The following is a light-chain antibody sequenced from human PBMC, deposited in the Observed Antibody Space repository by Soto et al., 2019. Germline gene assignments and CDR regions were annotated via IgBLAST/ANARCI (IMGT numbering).Light chain of an antibody. CDR1: QSIRHY. V-gene: IGKV1-5*01. CDR2: GAS. J-gene: IGKJ1*01. CDR3: QHHDSYSQT. Sequence: DIQMTQSPPTLSASVGDRVTITCRASQSIRHYLAWYQQMPGKAPKLLIYGASTLQSGVPSRFSGSGSGTEFTRTISSLLPDDFGTYFCQHHDSYSQTFGQGTKVEIK.